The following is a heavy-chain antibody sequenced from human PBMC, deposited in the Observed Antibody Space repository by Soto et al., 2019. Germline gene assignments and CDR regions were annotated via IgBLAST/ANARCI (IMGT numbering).Heavy chain of an antibody. CDR1: GYTFTSYG. CDR2: ISAYNGNT. CDR3: VRDRLVRFLEWFHAAY. Sequence: ASVKVSCKASGYTFTSYGISWVRQAPGQGLEWMGWISAYNGNTNYAQKLQGRVTMTTDTSTSTAYMELRSLRSDDTAVYYCVRDRLVRFLEWFHAAYWGQGTLVTVSS. J-gene: IGHJ4*02. D-gene: IGHD3-3*01. V-gene: IGHV1-18*01.